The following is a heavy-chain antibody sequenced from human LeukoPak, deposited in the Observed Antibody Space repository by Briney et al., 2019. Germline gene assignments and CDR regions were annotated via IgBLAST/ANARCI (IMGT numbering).Heavy chain of an antibody. D-gene: IGHD1-26*01. Sequence: GRSLRPACAASGSIFSSYALHWVRQAAGEGLEYDLAISSNGDSTYYANSVKGRFTISRDNSKNTLYLQMASLRGEDMAVYYCARAPREGFSGSYHDYWGQGTLVTVSS. CDR3: ARAPREGFSGSYHDY. J-gene: IGHJ4*02. CDR2: ISSNGDST. V-gene: IGHV3-64*01. CDR1: GSIFSSYA.